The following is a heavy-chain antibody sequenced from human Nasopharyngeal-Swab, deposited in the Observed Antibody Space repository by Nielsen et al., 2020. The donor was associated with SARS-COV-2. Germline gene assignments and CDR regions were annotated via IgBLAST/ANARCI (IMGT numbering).Heavy chain of an antibody. V-gene: IGHV1-2*02. CDR3: ARDDLTAYDAFDI. D-gene: IGHD7-27*01. CDR1: GYTFPRYY. J-gene: IGHJ3*02. CDR2: INPNSCGT. Sequence: ASVKVSCQSSGYTFPRYYMHWVRQPPGQGLAWMGWINPNSCGTNYAQKFQGRVTMTRDTSISTAYMELSRLRSDDTAVYYCARDDLTAYDAFDIWGQGTMVTVSS.